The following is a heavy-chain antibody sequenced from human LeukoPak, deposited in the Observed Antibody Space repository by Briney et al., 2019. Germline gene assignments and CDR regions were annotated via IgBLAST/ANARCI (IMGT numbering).Heavy chain of an antibody. J-gene: IGHJ5*02. CDR3: ARGPAYYDFWSGYLAWFDP. CDR2: ISAYNGNT. D-gene: IGHD3-3*01. V-gene: IGHV1-18*01. Sequence: ASVKVSCKASGYTFTSYGISWVRQAPGQGREWMGWISAYNGNTNYAQKLQGRVTMTTDTSTSTAYMELRSLRSDDTAVYYCARGPAYYDFWSGYLAWFDPWGQGTLVTVSS. CDR1: GYTFTSYG.